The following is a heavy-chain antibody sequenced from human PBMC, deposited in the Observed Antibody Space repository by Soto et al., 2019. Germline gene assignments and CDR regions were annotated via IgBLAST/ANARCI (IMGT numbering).Heavy chain of an antibody. D-gene: IGHD3-16*02. J-gene: IGHJ3*02. CDR3: ARGKEPWGELSSPRVDAFDI. CDR2: IYYSGST. CDR1: GGSISSYY. V-gene: IGHV4-59*12. Sequence: SETLSLTCTVSGGSISSYYWSWIRQPPGKGLEWIGYIYYSGSTNYNPSLKSRVTISVDTSKNQFSLKLSSVTAADTAVYYCARGKEPWGELSSPRVDAFDIWGQGTMVTVSS.